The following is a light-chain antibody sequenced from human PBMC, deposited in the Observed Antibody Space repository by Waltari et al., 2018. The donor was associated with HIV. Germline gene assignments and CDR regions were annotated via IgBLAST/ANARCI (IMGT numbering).Light chain of an antibody. CDR2: WAT. CDR3: QQYYITPPT. Sequence: DVVMTQSPDALKGSLGERVTINCKSSQSVFSTSNKKSYLAWYQQIPGQTPNLLVYWATTRVSGVPARFSGSGSGTDFTLTINNLQAEDAAIYYCQQYYITPPTFGQGTKVEI. J-gene: IGKJ1*01. V-gene: IGKV4-1*01. CDR1: QSVFSTSNKKSY.